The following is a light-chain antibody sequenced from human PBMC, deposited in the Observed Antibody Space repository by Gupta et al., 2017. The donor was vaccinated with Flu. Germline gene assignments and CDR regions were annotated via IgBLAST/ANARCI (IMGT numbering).Light chain of an antibody. CDR3: QHYNNWPPYT. CDR1: QSISSN. CDR2: GAS. J-gene: IGKJ2*01. V-gene: IGKV3-15*01. Sequence: ERATLSCRASQSISSNLAWYQQKPGQAPRLLLYGASTRATAIPARFGGSGSGTEFTLTISSLQSEDFAVYYCQHYNNWPPYTFGQGTKLEIK.